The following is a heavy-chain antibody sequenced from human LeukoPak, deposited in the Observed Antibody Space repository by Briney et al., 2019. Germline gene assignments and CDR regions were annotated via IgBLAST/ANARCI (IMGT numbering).Heavy chain of an antibody. CDR2: TSYNGGI. CDR3: AREDSGLGEY. Sequence: SETLSLTCSVSGYSISSGYYWGWIRQPPGKGLEWIGSTSYNGGIYYNPSLKSRVTISVDTSKNHFSLKVSSVTAADTAVYYCAREDSGLGEYWGQGTLVAVSP. CDR1: GYSISSGYY. J-gene: IGHJ4*02. V-gene: IGHV4-38-2*02.